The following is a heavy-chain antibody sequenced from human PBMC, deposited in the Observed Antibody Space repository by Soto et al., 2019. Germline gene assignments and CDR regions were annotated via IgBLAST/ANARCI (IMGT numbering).Heavy chain of an antibody. CDR1: GLTFSSEE. V-gene: IGHV3-48*03. Sequence: GGSLRLSCEVSGLTFSSEEMNWVRQAPGKGLEWVAYIQNSGSPIYYADSLKGRFTISRDNAKNSLYLQMSSLTAEDTAVYYCARGYHSGWHFGHWGQGALVTVPS. D-gene: IGHD6-19*01. CDR3: ARGYHSGWHFGH. CDR2: IQNSGSPI. J-gene: IGHJ4*02.